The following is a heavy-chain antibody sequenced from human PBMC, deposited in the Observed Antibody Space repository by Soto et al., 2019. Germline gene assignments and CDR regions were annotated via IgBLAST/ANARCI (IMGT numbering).Heavy chain of an antibody. CDR3: ARAPKVSGSSQTRPDF. CDR1: IGSFSGYY. Sequence: PSETLSLTCSIYIGSFSGYYWRLIRQPPGKGLEWTGEISQSGNTIYSPSLKSRLSISIDTSKKQFSLNLASVSAAETAVYYCARAPKVSGSSQTRPDFWGQGTMVTVSS. V-gene: IGHV4-34*01. J-gene: IGHJ4*02. CDR2: ISQSGNT. D-gene: IGHD6-6*01.